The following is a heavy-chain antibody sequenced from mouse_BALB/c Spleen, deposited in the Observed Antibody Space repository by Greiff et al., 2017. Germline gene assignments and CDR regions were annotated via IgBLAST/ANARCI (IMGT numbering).Heavy chain of an antibody. CDR3: ARGGSYDFDY. V-gene: IGHV14-1*02. J-gene: IGHJ2*01. CDR1: GFNITDYY. CDR2: IDPENGNT. D-gene: IGHD1-1*01. Sequence: EVQLQQSGAELVRPGALVKLSCKASGFNITDYYMHWVKQSPEKGLEWIGWIDPENGNTIYDPKFQGKASITADTSSNTAYLQLSSLTSEDSAVYYCARGGSYDFDYWGQGTTLTVSS.